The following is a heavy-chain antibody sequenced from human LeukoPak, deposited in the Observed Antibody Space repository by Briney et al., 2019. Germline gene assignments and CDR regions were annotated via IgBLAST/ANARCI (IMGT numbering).Heavy chain of an antibody. J-gene: IGHJ4*02. Sequence: PGRSLRLSCAASGFTFSSYGMHWVRQAPGKGLEWVAVISYHGSNKYYADSVKGRFTISRDNSKNTLYLQMNSLRAEDTAVYYCAKELDYYGSGPFDYWGQGTLVTVSS. CDR1: GFTFSSYG. CDR3: AKELDYYGSGPFDY. D-gene: IGHD3-10*01. CDR2: ISYHGSNK. V-gene: IGHV3-30*18.